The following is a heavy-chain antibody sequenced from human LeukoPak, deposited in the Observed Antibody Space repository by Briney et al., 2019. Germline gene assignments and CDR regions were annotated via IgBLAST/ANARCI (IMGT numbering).Heavy chain of an antibody. Sequence: ASVKVSCKASGYTFTSHFMHWVRQAPGQVLEWMGIINPRGGSTSYTQKFQGRVTMTRDTSTSTIYMELSSLRSEDTAVYYCARVKSYYYDTSDKDAFDIWGQGTMVTVSS. CDR1: GYTFTSHF. J-gene: IGHJ3*02. CDR3: ARVKSYYYDTSDKDAFDI. CDR2: INPRGGST. D-gene: IGHD3-22*01. V-gene: IGHV1-46*01.